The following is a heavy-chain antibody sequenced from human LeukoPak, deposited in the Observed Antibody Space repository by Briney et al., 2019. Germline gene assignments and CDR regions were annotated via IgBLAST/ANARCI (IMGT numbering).Heavy chain of an antibody. CDR1: GFSFSTYW. V-gene: IGHV3-7*01. CDR3: ARDAGYGYWVVDY. D-gene: IGHD5-18*01. J-gene: IGHJ4*02. CDR2: IKHDGSQK. Sequence: GGSLRLSCVASGFSFSTYWINWVRQAPGESLEWVAHIKHDGSQKYYVDSVKGRFTISRDNAKNSLYLQMNSLRAEDTAVYYCARDAGYGYWVVDYWGQGTLVTVSS.